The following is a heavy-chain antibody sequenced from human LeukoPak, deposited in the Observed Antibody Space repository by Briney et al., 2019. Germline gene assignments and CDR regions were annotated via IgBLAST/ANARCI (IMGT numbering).Heavy chain of an antibody. CDR2: ISGSGGST. Sequence: AGGSLRLSCAASGFTFSSYAMSWVRQAPGKGLEWVSAISGSGGSTYYADSVKGRFTISRDNSKNTLYLQMNSLRAEDTAVYYCAKDCRRLAGWYCTRGMDVWGQGTTVTVSS. J-gene: IGHJ6*02. CDR1: GFTFSSYA. CDR3: AKDCRRLAGWYCTRGMDV. D-gene: IGHD6-19*01. V-gene: IGHV3-23*01.